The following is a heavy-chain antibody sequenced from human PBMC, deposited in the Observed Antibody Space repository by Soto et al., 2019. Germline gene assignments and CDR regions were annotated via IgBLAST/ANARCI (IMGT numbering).Heavy chain of an antibody. V-gene: IGHV1-8*01. CDR1: GYTFTSFD. J-gene: IGHJ5*02. CDR2: MSPNSANT. CDR3: ARGGYSSSSGSRGSGFEP. D-gene: IGHD6-6*01. Sequence: GASVKVSCKASGYTFTSFDINWVRQATGQGLEWMGWMSPNSANTGYAQKFQGRVTMTRNTSISTAYMELSSLRSEDRAGYYCARGGYSSSSGSRGSGFEPWGQGTMVTVSS.